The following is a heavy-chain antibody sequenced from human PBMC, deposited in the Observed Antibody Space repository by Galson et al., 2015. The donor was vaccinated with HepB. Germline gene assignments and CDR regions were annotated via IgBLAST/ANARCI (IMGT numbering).Heavy chain of an antibody. CDR2: ISSSSSYI. D-gene: IGHD4-11*01. CDR1: GFTFSSYS. V-gene: IGHV3-21*01. CDR3: ARNSPLQGYGMDV. J-gene: IGHJ6*02. Sequence: SLRLSCAASGFTFSSYSMNWVRQAPGKGLEWVSSISSSSSYIYYADSVKGRFTISRDNAKNSLYLQMNSLRAEDTAVYYCARNSPLQGYGMDVWGQGTTVTVSS.